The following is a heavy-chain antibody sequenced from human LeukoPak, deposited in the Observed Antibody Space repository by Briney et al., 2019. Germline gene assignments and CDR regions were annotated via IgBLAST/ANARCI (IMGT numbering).Heavy chain of an antibody. V-gene: IGHV4-34*01. Sequence: SETLSLTCAVYGVSFSGYYWSWIRQPPGKGLEWIGEINHSGSTNYNPSLKSRVTISVDTSKNQFSLKLSSVTAADTAVYYCARGWRDYGDYVYYFDYWGQGTLVTVSS. CDR1: GVSFSGYY. CDR3: ARGWRDYGDYVYYFDY. J-gene: IGHJ4*02. D-gene: IGHD4-17*01. CDR2: INHSGST.